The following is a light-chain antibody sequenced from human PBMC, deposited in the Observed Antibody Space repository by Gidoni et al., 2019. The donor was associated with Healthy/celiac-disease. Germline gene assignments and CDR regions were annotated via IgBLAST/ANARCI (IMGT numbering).Light chain of an antibody. Sequence: DIQMTQSPSSLSASVGDRVTITCRASQSISSYLNWYQQQPGKAPKLLIYAASSLQSGVPSRFSGSGSGTDFTLTSSSMQPEDFATYYCQQSYSTHLTFGQGTKVEIK. CDR1: QSISSY. V-gene: IGKV1-39*01. CDR3: QQSYSTHLT. CDR2: AAS. J-gene: IGKJ1*01.